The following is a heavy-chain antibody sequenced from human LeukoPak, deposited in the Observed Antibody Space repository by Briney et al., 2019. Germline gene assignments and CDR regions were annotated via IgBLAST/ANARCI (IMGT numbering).Heavy chain of an antibody. V-gene: IGHV3-23*01. CDR1: GFTFSDYT. Sequence: GGSLRLSCAASGFTFSDYTINWVRQAPGKGLEWVSGLSGSGGTTYYADSVRGRFTISRDNSKNTLYLQMDSLRAEDTAVYFCARAMMVVANLWGIYDYWGQRTLVTVSS. CDR3: ARAMMVVANLWGIYDY. J-gene: IGHJ4*02. CDR2: LSGSGGTT. D-gene: IGHD3-22*01.